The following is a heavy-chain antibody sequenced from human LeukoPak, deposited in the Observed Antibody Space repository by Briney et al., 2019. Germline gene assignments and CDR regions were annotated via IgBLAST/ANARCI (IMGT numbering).Heavy chain of an antibody. CDR1: GYTFAGYY. CDR2: INPNSGGT. J-gene: IGHJ6*03. V-gene: IGHV1-2*06. D-gene: IGHD3-10*01. Sequence: RASVKVSCKASGYTFAGYYMHWVRQAPGQGLEWMGRINPNSGGTNYAQKFQGRVTMTRDTSVTTGYMELTRLRSDDTAVYFCARDSLTLRGVDYYYMDVWGKGTTVTVSS. CDR3: ARDSLTLRGVDYYYMDV.